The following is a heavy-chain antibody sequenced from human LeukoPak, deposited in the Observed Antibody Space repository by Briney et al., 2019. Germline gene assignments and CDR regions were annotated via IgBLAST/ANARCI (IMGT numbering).Heavy chain of an antibody. J-gene: IGHJ4*02. CDR1: GFTFDDYA. D-gene: IGHD3-22*01. Sequence: GRSLRLSCAASGFTFDDYAMPWVRQAPGKGLEWVSGISWNSGSIGYADSVKGRFTISRDNAKNSLYLQMNSLRAEDTALYYCAKDIGYDSSGYCFDYWGQGTLVTVSS. CDR2: ISWNSGSI. CDR3: AKDIGYDSSGYCFDY. V-gene: IGHV3-9*01.